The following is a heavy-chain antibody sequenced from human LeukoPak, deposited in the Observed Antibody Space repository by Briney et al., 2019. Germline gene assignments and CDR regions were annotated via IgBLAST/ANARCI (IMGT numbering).Heavy chain of an antibody. J-gene: IGHJ4*02. CDR1: GFTLSNYE. Sequence: GGSLRLSCAAYGFTLSNYEMNWVRQAPGKGLEWVSAISGSGGSTYYADSVKGRFTISRDNSKNTLYLQMNSLRAEDTAVYYCAKTNRVVRGVMRTYFDYWGQGTLVTVSS. V-gene: IGHV3-23*01. CDR3: AKTNRVVRGVMRTYFDY. CDR2: ISGSGGST. D-gene: IGHD3-10*01.